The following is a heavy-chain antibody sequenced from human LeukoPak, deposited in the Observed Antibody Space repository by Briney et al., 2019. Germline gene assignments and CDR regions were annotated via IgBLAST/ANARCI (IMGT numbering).Heavy chain of an antibody. CDR1: GDSVSSKNGA. J-gene: IGHJ4*02. V-gene: IGHV6-1*01. D-gene: IGHD6-19*01. CDR3: ARDFGTTGWHTFDY. Sequence: PSQTLSLTCVVSGDSVSSKNGAWNWIRQSPSRGLEWLGRTYYRSKWYNDYAESMEGRMTISQDTSKNQYSLHLNSVIPDDTAVYYCARDFGTTGWHTFDYWGQGTLVTVSS. CDR2: TYYRSKWYN.